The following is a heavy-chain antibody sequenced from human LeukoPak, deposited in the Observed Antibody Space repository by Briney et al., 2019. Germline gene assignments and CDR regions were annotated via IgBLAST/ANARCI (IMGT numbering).Heavy chain of an antibody. V-gene: IGHV1-69*05. CDR1: GGTFSSYA. D-gene: IGHD3-22*01. CDR3: ARSPPEYDSSGYYWRYNWFDP. J-gene: IGHJ5*02. CDR2: IIPIFGTA. Sequence: SVKVSCKASGGTFSSYAISWVRQAPGQGLEWMGGIIPIFGTANYAQKFQGRVTITTDESTSTAYMELSSLRSEDTAVYYCARSPPEYDSSGYYWRYNWFDPWGQGTLVTVSS.